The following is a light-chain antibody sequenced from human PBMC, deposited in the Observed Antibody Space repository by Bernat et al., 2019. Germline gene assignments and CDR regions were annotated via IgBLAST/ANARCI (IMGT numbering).Light chain of an antibody. Sequence: QSALTQPPSASGSPGQSVTVSCTGTSSDVGAYNYVSWYQQYPGKAPKLIIYEVHKRPSGVPDRFSGSKSGSTAFLTVSGLQAEDEADYYCSSNVGLSNYLFGGGTQVTVL. V-gene: IGLV2-8*01. CDR1: SSDVGAYNY. CDR3: SSNVGLSNYL. J-gene: IGLJ1*01. CDR2: EVH.